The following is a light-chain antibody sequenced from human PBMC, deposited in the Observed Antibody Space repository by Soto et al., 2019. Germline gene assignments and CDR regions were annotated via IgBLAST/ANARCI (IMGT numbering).Light chain of an antibody. CDR3: CSYAGSSTLHVV. Sequence: QSVLTQPPSVSGAPGQRVTISCTGSSSNIGAGYDVHWYQHLPGTAPKLLIYYNTNRPSGVPDRFSGSKSGTSASLAITGLQADDEADYYCCSYAGSSTLHVVFGGGTKVTVL. V-gene: IGLV1-40*01. CDR2: YNT. CDR1: SSNIGAGYD. J-gene: IGLJ2*01.